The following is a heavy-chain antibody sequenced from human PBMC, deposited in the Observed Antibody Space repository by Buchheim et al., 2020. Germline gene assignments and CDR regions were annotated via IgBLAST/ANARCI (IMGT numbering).Heavy chain of an antibody. CDR1: GFTFSSYG. V-gene: IGHV3-30*03. CDR3: ARDRDGYNRSPLCY. Sequence: QVQLVESGGGVVQPGRSLRLSCAASGFTFSSYGMHWVRQAPGKGLEWVAVISYDGSNKYYADSVKGRFTISRDNSKNTLYLQMNSLRAEDTAVYYCARDRDGYNRSPLCYWGQGTL. D-gene: IGHD5-24*01. CDR2: ISYDGSNK. J-gene: IGHJ4*02.